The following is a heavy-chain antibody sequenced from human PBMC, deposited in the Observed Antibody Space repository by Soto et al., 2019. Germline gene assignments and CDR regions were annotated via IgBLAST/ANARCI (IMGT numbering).Heavy chain of an antibody. CDR2: MNPNSGNT. CDR1: GYTFTSYD. Sequence: ASVKVSCKASGYTFTSYDINWVRQATGQGLEWMGWMNPNSGNTGYAQKFQGRVTMTRNTSMSTAYMELSSLRSEDTAVYYCARVSSDPRITIFGVVINRPYYYGMDVWGQGTTVTVSS. D-gene: IGHD3-3*01. J-gene: IGHJ6*02. V-gene: IGHV1-8*01. CDR3: ARVSSDPRITIFGVVINRPYYYGMDV.